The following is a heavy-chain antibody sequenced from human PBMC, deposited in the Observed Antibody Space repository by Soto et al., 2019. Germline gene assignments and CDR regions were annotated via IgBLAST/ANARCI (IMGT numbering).Heavy chain of an antibody. J-gene: IGHJ4*02. V-gene: IGHV1-69*13. CDR3: APLYDSSGYYLGY. D-gene: IGHD3-22*01. CDR1: GGTFSSYA. Sequence: GASVKVSCKASGGTFSSYAISWVRQAPGQGLEWMGGIIPIFGTANYAQKFQGRVTITADESTSTAYMELSSLRSEDTAVYYCAPLYDSSGYYLGYWGQGTLVTVSS. CDR2: IIPIFGTA.